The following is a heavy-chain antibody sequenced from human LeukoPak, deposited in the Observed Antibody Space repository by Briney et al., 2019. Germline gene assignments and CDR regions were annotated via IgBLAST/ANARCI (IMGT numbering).Heavy chain of an antibody. CDR3: AREKPYPYSSGGTGFDY. CDR2: ISHDGSTE. Sequence: GESLKISCVVSGLIFRSYGMHWVRQAPGKGLEWVALISHDGSTEYYIDSVKGRFTISRDNSKNTLYLQMNSLRAEDTAVYYCAREKPYPYSSGGTGFDYWGQGTLVTVSS. V-gene: IGHV3-30*03. D-gene: IGHD6-19*01. J-gene: IGHJ4*02. CDR1: GLIFRSYG.